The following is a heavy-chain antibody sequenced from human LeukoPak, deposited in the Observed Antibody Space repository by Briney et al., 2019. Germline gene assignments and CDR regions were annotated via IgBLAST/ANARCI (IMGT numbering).Heavy chain of an antibody. CDR2: ISGSGGST. CDR3: ASILTMVRGVIPVDY. D-gene: IGHD3-10*01. CDR1: GFTFSSYA. J-gene: IGHJ4*02. V-gene: IGHV3-23*01. Sequence: GGSLRLSCAASGFTFSSYAMSWVRQAPGRGLEWVSAISGSGGSTYYADSVKGRFTIFRDNSKNTLYLQMNSLRAEDTAVYYCASILTMVRGVIPVDYWGQGTLVTVSS.